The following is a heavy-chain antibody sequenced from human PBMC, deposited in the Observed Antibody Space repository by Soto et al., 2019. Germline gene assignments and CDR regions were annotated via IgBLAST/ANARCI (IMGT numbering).Heavy chain of an antibody. CDR3: ARERTHDYSNHKTSYYYYYMDV. V-gene: IGHV4-31*03. D-gene: IGHD4-4*01. CDR1: GGSISSGGYY. Sequence: SETLSLTCTVSGGSISSGGYYWSWIRQHPGKGLEWIGYIYYSGSTYYNPSLKSRVTISVDTSKNQFSLKLSSVTAADTAVYYCARERTHDYSNHKTSYYYYYMDVWGKGTTVTVSS. J-gene: IGHJ6*03. CDR2: IYYSGST.